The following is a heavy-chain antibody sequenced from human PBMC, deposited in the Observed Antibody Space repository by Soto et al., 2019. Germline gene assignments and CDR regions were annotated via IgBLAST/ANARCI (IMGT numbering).Heavy chain of an antibody. CDR1: GFSFSRDW. V-gene: IGHV3-74*01. Sequence: EVQLVESGGGLVQPGGSLRLSCAASGFSFSRDWMHWVRQAPGKGLVWVSRVNDDASTINYADSVKGRFTISRDNARNTLYLKMNSLRVEDTAVYYCVRWAEHWGQGTLVTVSS. CDR3: VRWAEH. CDR2: VNDDASTI. J-gene: IGHJ4*01. D-gene: IGHD1-1*01.